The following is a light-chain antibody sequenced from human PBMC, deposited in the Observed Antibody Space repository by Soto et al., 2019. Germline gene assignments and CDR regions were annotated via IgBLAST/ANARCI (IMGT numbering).Light chain of an antibody. CDR1: QGISNY. CDR2: AAS. Sequence: DIQMTQSPSSLSASVGDRVTITCRASQGISNYLAWYQQKPGKVPKLLIYAASTLQSGFPSRFSGSGSGTAFPLTITTRQPEDFAIYYFQKDTVSPWTSAQGTKVKSN. V-gene: IGKV1-27*01. J-gene: IGKJ1*01. CDR3: QKDTVSPWT.